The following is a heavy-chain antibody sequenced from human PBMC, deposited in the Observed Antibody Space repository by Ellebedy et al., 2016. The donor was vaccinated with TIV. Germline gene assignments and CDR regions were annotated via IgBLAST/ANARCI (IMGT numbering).Heavy chain of an antibody. D-gene: IGHD5-12*01. V-gene: IGHV3-23*01. J-gene: IGHJ4*02. CDR2: ISGSGGST. CDR1: GFTFTNYA. CDR3: AKDPRPGGYDPWYFDY. Sequence: GESLKISXAASGFTFTNYAMSWVRQAPGKGLQWVSTISGSGGSTYYADSVRGRFTISRDNSKNTLYLQMNSLRAEDTAVYYCAKDPRPGGYDPWYFDYWGQGTLVTVSS.